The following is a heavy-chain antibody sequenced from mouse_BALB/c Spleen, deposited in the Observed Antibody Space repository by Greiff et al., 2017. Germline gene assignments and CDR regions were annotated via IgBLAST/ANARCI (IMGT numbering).Heavy chain of an antibody. CDR3: ARAGNDGRFDYAMDY. J-gene: IGHJ4*01. Sequence: QVQLKESGAELVRPGTSVKISCKASGYTFTNYWLGWVKQRPGHGLEWIGDIYPGGGYTHYNEKFKGKATLTADTSSSTAYMQLSSLTSEDSAVYFWARAGNDGRFDYAMDYWGEGTSVTVSS. CDR2: IYPGGGYT. V-gene: IGHV1-63*02. CDR1: GYTFTNYW. D-gene: IGHD2-3*01.